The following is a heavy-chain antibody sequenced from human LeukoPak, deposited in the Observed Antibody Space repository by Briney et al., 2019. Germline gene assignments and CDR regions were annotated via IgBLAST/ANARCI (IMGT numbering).Heavy chain of an antibody. CDR2: IGASGGST. V-gene: IGHV3-23*01. CDR3: AKAEGYDILTGLDY. Sequence: GGSLTLSCATSGFTFSSYAMSWVRQAPGEGLEWVSGIGASGGSTYYADSVKGRFTISRDNSKNTLYLQMNSLRTEDTAVYYCAKAEGYDILTGLDYWGQGTPVTVSS. D-gene: IGHD3-9*01. CDR1: GFTFSSYA. J-gene: IGHJ4*02.